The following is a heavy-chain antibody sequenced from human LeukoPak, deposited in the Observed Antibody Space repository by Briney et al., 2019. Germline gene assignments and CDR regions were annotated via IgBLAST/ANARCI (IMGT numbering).Heavy chain of an antibody. V-gene: IGHV1-2*02. J-gene: IGHJ6*03. CDR1: GYTFTGYY. Sequence: ASVKVSCKASGYTFTGYYMHWVRQAPGQGLEWMGWINPNSGGTNYAQKFQGRVTMTRDTSISTAYMELSRLRSDDTAVYYCARGYCSSTSCYRGYYYYYYMDVWGKGTTVTVSS. CDR3: ARGYCSSTSCYRGYYYYYYMDV. CDR2: INPNSGGT. D-gene: IGHD2-2*02.